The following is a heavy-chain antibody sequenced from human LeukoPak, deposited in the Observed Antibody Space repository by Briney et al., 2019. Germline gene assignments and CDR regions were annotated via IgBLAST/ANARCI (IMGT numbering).Heavy chain of an antibody. D-gene: IGHD6-6*01. CDR3: AKDRGLAAREIDY. J-gene: IGHJ4*02. Sequence: GGSLRLSCAASGFTFSSYSMNWVRQAPGKGLEWVSYISSSSSTIYYADSVKGRFTISRDNAKNSLYLQMNSLRAEDTALYYCAKDRGLAAREIDYWGQGTLVTVSS. CDR1: GFTFSSYS. CDR2: ISSSSSTI. V-gene: IGHV3-48*01.